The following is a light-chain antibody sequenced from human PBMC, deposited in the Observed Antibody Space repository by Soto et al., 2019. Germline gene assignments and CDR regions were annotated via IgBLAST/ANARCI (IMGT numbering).Light chain of an antibody. Sequence: AIQLTQSPSSLSASVGDRFTISCRASQGIGNDLAWYQQKPGKAPRLLIFAASNLQSGVPSRFSGSGSGTDFTLTISRLQPEDFATYYCLQLYNFSWTFGQGKRWIS. CDR1: QGIGND. V-gene: IGKV1-6*01. CDR2: AAS. CDR3: LQLYNFSWT. J-gene: IGKJ1*01.